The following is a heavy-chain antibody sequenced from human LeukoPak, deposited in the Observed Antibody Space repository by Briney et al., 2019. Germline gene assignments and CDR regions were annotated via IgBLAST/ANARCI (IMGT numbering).Heavy chain of an antibody. V-gene: IGHV4-30-4*08. CDR2: IYYSGST. CDR1: GGSISSGGYY. CDR3: ASGYDSESVAGTIGERGYYFDY. Sequence: PSETLSLTCTVSGGSISSGGYYWSWLRQHPGRGLEWIGYIYYSGSTYYNPSLKSRVTISVDTSKHQFSLKLSSVTAADTAVYYCASGYDSESVAGTIGERGYYFDYWGQGTLVTVSS. D-gene: IGHD6-19*01. J-gene: IGHJ4*02.